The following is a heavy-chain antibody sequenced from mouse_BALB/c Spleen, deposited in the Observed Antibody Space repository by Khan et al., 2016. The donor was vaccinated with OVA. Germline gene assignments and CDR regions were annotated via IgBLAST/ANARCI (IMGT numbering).Heavy chain of an antibody. V-gene: IGHV1-52*01. CDR2: IDPSDSET. CDR3: ARREKYGYDPSWFAY. CDR1: GYTFTSYW. Sequence: VQLQQPGAELVRPGASVKLSCKASGYTFTSYWMNWVKQRPRQGLDWIGMIDPSDSETHYNQMFKDKATLTVDKSSSTAYMQLSSLTSEDSAVYYCARREKYGYDPSWFAYWGQGTLVTVSA. D-gene: IGHD2-2*01. J-gene: IGHJ3*01.